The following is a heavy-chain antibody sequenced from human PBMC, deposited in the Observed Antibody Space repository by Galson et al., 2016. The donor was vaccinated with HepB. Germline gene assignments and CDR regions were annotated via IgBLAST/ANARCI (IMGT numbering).Heavy chain of an antibody. CDR3: AKDDDGIGGMPLDY. V-gene: IGHV3-23*01. Sequence: SLRLSCAASGFTFSSYSMTWVRQAPGKGLEWVSSITASGDSTYYRDSVKGRFAVSRDNSKNTLYLQVNGRRAEDTAVYYCAKDDDGIGGMPLDYLGQGTLLTVSS. D-gene: IGHD3-10*01. CDR2: ITASGDST. CDR1: GFTFSSYS. J-gene: IGHJ4*02.